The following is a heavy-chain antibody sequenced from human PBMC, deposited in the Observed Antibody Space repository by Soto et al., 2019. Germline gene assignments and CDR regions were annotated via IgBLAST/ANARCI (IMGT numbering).Heavy chain of an antibody. J-gene: IGHJ4*02. CDR2: FYHSGNT. Sequence: SETLSLTCSVSGGSISSYSWSWIRQPPGKGLEWIGYFYHSGNTNYNPSLKSRVTMSVDTSKKQFSLKLSSLTAADTAMYYCARGTSSWNYFERWGQGTLVTVSS. CDR1: GGSISSYS. CDR3: ARGTSSWNYFER. D-gene: IGHD6-13*01. V-gene: IGHV4-59*01.